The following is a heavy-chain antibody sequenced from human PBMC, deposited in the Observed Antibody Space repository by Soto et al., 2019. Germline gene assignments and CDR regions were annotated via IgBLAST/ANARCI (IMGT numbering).Heavy chain of an antibody. CDR2: IYSGGST. J-gene: IGHJ3*02. V-gene: IGHV3-53*01. CDR1: GFTVSSNY. D-gene: IGHD3-10*01. CDR3: AREKYYYGSGRDDALDI. Sequence: PGGSLRLPCAASGFTVSSNYMSWVSQATGKGLEWVTVIYSGGSTYYADSVKGRFTISRDNSKNTLYLQMNSLRAEDTAVYYCAREKYYYGSGRDDALDIWGQGTMVTVSS.